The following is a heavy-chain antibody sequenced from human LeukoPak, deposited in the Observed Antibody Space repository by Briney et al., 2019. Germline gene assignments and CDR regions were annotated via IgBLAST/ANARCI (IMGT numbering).Heavy chain of an antibody. V-gene: IGHV4-34*01. J-gene: IGHJ4*02. D-gene: IGHD4-17*01. Sequence: SETLSLTCAVYGGSFSGYYWSWIRQPPGKGLEWIGEINHSGSTNYNPSLKSRATISVDTSKNQFSLKLSSVTAADTAVYYCASDGDLLDYWGQGTLVTVSS. CDR1: GGSFSGYY. CDR2: INHSGST. CDR3: ASDGDLLDY.